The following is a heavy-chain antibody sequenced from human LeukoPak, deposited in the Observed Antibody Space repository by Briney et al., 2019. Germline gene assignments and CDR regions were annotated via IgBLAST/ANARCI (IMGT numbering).Heavy chain of an antibody. D-gene: IGHD4-23*01. CDR3: ARGDGGADY. V-gene: IGHV4-59*01. CDR1: GGSISSYY. J-gene: IGHJ4*02. CDR2: IYYSGST. Sequence: SETLSLTCTVSGGSISSYYWSWIRQPPGKGLEWIGYIYYSGSTNYNPSLKNRVTISVDTSKNQFSLKLSSVTAADTAVYYCARGDGGADYWGQGTLVTVSS.